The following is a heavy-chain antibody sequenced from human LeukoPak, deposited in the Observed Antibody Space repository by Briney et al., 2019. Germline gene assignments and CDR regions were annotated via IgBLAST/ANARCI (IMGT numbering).Heavy chain of an antibody. CDR2: ISGGGGST. D-gene: IGHD1-14*01. CDR1: AFTFSSYA. J-gene: IGHJ5*02. CDR3: AKGSGINHYHWIDP. Sequence: GGTLRLSCAASAFTFSSYAMNWVRHAPGKGLEWVSGISGGGGSTYYADSVKGRFTISRDNSKNTLYLQMDSLRAEDTALYYCAKGSGINHYHWIDPWGQGTLVTVSS. V-gene: IGHV3-23*01.